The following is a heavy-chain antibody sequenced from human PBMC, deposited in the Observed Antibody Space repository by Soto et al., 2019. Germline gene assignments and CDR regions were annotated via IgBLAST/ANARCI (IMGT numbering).Heavy chain of an antibody. CDR2: IYSGGST. CDR1: GFTVSSNY. J-gene: IGHJ4*02. CDR3: AGYYYDSSGYYSDY. V-gene: IGHV3-53*01. D-gene: IGHD3-22*01. Sequence: SLRLSCAASGFTVSSNYMSWVRQAPGKGLEWASVIYSGGSTYYADSVKGRFTISRDNSKNTLYLQMNSLRAEDTAVYYCAGYYYDSSGYYSDYWGQGTLVTVSS.